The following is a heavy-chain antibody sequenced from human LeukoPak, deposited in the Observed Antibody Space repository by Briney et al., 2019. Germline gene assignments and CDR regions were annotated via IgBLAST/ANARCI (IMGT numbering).Heavy chain of an antibody. CDR1: GGSFSGYY. J-gene: IGHJ4*02. V-gene: IGHV4-34*01. Sequence: SETLSLTCAVYGGSFSGYYWSWIRQPPGKGLEWIGEISHSGSTNYNPSLKSRVTIPVDTSKNQFSLKLSSVTAADTAVYYCAAQYSGYVRLDYWGQGTLVTVSS. CDR2: ISHSGST. D-gene: IGHD5-12*01. CDR3: AAQYSGYVRLDY.